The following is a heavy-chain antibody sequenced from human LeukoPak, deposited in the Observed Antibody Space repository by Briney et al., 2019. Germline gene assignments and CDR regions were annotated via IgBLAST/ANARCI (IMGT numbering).Heavy chain of an antibody. V-gene: IGHV4-59*01. CDR1: GASISSYY. J-gene: IGHJ2*01. CDR2: TYYSGRT. D-gene: IGHD6-13*01. Sequence: QPSETLSLTFTVPGASISSYYWSWIRQPPGKGLEWIGYTYYSGRTNYSPSLKSRLTISVDTSKNHFSLKLSSVTAADAAVYYCARTYGSSGLGYFDLWGRGTLVTVSS. CDR3: ARTYGSSGLGYFDL.